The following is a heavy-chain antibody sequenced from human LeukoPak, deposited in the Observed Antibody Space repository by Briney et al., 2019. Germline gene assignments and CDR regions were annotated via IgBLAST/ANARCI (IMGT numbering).Heavy chain of an antibody. CDR3: AKALYYYDSSGYYYRSGSVDY. J-gene: IGHJ4*02. CDR1: GFTFSSYG. Sequence: GGSLRLSCAASGFTFSSYGMHWVRQAPGKGLEWMAVISYDGSNKYYADSVKGRFTISRGNSKNTLYLQMNSLRAEDTAVYYCAKALYYYDSSGYYYRSGSVDYWGQGTLVTVSS. V-gene: IGHV3-30*18. CDR2: ISYDGSNK. D-gene: IGHD3-22*01.